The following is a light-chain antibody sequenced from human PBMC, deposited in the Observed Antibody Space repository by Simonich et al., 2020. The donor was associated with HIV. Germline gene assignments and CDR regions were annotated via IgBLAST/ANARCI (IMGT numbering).Light chain of an antibody. CDR2: DVS. V-gene: IGLV2-14*01. CDR3: SSYISSNTTNWV. Sequence: QSALTQPASVSGSPGQSITISCTETSSDLGGYKYVSWYQQHPGKAPKLMIYDVSKRPAGVSNRFSGSKAGSTASLTISGLQAEDEADYYCSSYISSNTTNWVFGGGTKLTVL. CDR1: SSDLGGYKY. J-gene: IGLJ3*02.